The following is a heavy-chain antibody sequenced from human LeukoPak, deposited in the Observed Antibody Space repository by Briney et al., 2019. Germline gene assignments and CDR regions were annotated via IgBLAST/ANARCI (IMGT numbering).Heavy chain of an antibody. CDR2: IKQDESER. J-gene: IGHJ6*03. CDR1: GFTFSSYW. D-gene: IGHD5-12*01. CDR3: ARDRRGYAYYYFYYMDV. V-gene: IGHV3-7*01. Sequence: PGGSLRLSCAASGFTFSSYWMSWVRQAPGKGLEWVANIKQDESERYYVDSVKGRFTISRDNAKNSLYLQMNSLRAEDTAVYYCARDRRGYAYYYFYYMDVWGKGTTVTVSS.